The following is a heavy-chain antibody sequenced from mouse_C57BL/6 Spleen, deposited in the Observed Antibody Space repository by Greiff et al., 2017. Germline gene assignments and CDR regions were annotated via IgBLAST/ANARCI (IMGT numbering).Heavy chain of an antibody. CDR1: GYAFSSYW. J-gene: IGHJ2*01. CDR3: ARREIYYDYVGDYFDY. D-gene: IGHD2-4*01. CDR2: IYPGDGDT. Sequence: LQQSGASVKISCKASGYAFSSYWMNWVKQRPGKGLEWIGQIYPGDGDTNYNGKFKGKATLTADKSSSTAYMQLSSLTSEDSAVYFCARREIYYDYVGDYFDYWGQGTTLTVSS. V-gene: IGHV1-80*01.